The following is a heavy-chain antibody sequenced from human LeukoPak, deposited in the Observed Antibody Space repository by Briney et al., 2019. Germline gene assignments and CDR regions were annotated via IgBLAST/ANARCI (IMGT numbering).Heavy chain of an antibody. D-gene: IGHD3-3*01. CDR2: MNPNSGNT. V-gene: IGHV1-8*03. Sequence: ASVKVSCNASGYTFTSYDINWVRQATGRGLEWMGWMNPNSGNTGYAQKFQGRVTITRNTSISTAYMELSSLRSEDTAVYYCARGGHDFWSGYPFDYWGQGTLVTVSS. CDR3: ARGGHDFWSGYPFDY. J-gene: IGHJ4*02. CDR1: GYTFTSYD.